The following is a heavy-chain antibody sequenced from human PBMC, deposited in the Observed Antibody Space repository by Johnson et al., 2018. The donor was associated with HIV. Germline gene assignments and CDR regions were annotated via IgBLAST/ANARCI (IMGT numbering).Heavy chain of an antibody. Sequence: QVQLVESGGGVVQPGRSLRLSCAASGFTFSSYTMHWVRQAPGKGLEWVAVISYDGSTEHYTDSVKGRFILSRDNSKNTLSLQMNSLRAEDTAVYYCAKDRGLSAFDIWGQGTMVTVSS. J-gene: IGHJ3*02. CDR3: AKDRGLSAFDI. D-gene: IGHD3-10*01. V-gene: IGHV3-30-3*01. CDR1: GFTFSSYT. CDR2: ISYDGSTE.